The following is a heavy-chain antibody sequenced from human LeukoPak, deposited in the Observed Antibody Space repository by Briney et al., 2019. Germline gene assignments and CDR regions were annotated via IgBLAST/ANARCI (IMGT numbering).Heavy chain of an antibody. V-gene: IGHV3-23*01. D-gene: IGHD5-18*01. CDR1: GFTFSSYA. Sequence: QPGGSLRLSCAASGFTFSSYAMSWVRQAPGKGLEWVSAISGSGGSTYYADSVKGRFTISRDNSKNTLYLQMDSLRAEDTAVYYCAKDRRHSYGFGDWGQGTLVTVSS. CDR3: AKDRRHSYGFGD. J-gene: IGHJ4*02. CDR2: ISGSGGST.